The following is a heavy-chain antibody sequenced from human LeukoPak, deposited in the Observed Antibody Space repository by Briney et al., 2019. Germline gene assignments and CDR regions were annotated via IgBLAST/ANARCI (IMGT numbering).Heavy chain of an antibody. CDR3: ARRLLVGAATFDY. Sequence: SETLSLTCAVYGGSFSGYYWSWIRQPPGKGLEWIGEINHSGSTNYNPSLKSRVTISVDTSKNQFSLKLSSVTAADTAVYYCARRLLVGAATFDYWGQGTLVTVSS. CDR2: INHSGST. CDR1: GGSFSGYY. V-gene: IGHV4-34*01. D-gene: IGHD2-15*01. J-gene: IGHJ4*02.